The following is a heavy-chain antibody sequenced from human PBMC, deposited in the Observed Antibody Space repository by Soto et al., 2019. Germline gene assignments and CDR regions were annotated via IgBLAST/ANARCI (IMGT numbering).Heavy chain of an antibody. J-gene: IGHJ2*01. CDR3: ARDYDSSGSPRWYFDL. CDR1: GFTFSSYG. CDR2: IWYDGSNK. D-gene: IGHD3-22*01. Sequence: QVQLVESGGGVVEPGRSLRLSCAASGFTFSSYGMHWVRQAPGKGLEWVAVIWYDGSNKYYADSVKGRFTISRDNSKNTLYLQMNSLRAEDTAVYYCARDYDSSGSPRWYFDLWGRGTLVPVSS. V-gene: IGHV3-33*01.